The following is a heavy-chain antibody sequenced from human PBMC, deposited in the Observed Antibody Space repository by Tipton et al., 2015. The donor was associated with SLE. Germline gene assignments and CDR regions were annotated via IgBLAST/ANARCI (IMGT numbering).Heavy chain of an antibody. J-gene: IGHJ5*02. CDR1: GASINSSGYF. D-gene: IGHD2-2*01. Sequence: TLSLTCTVSGASINSSGYFWTWFRQHPGKGLEWIGYISYSGTTYYNPSLKSRLTTSVDTSKNQFYLRLSSVTAADTAVYYCARLDSSSWFRGWFDPWGQGTLVTVSS. V-gene: IGHV4-31*03. CDR2: ISYSGTT. CDR3: ARLDSSSWFRGWFDP.